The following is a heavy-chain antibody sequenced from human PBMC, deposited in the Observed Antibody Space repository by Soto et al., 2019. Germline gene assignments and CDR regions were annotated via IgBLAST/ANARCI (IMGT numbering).Heavy chain of an antibody. D-gene: IGHD3-16*02. J-gene: IGHJ3*01. CDR1: GFTLSMSA. CDR3: AKDRGIIVKAGDAFDV. CDR2: ISDSGDRT. Sequence: LRLSCASSGFTLSMSAVNWVRQAPGKGLEWVSYISDSGDRTYYADSVKGRFTISRDRSKNTVSLQMDSLRAEDTAVYYCAKDRGIIVKAGDAFDVWGQGTKVTVSS. V-gene: IGHV3-23*01.